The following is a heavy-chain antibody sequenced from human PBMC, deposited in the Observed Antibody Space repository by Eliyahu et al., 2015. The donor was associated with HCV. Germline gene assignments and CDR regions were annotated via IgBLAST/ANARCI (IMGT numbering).Heavy chain of an antibody. J-gene: IGHJ4*02. CDR3: ARRSKTVSTPLDS. D-gene: IGHD4-11*01. V-gene: IGHV5-51*01. CDR2: IYPADSDT. Sequence: WVRQMPGKGLEWMGIIYPADSDTRYSPSFQGQVTISADKSISAAYLQWSNLKAXDTAMYFCARRSKTVSTPLDSWGQGTLVTVPS.